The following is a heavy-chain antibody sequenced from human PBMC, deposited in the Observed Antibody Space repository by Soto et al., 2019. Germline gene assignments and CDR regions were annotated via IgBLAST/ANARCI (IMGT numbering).Heavy chain of an antibody. CDR1: GFTFNTYW. D-gene: IGHD5-12*01. CDR2: INSDGTRT. Sequence: EVQLVESGGTLVQPGGSLRLSCAASGFTFNTYWMHWVRQAPGKGLVWVLRINSDGTRTTYADSVKDRFTISRDNAKNTVYLQMNSLRAEDTAVYYCTTVATNSYNWLDPWGQGTLVTVSS. CDR3: TTVATNSYNWLDP. J-gene: IGHJ5*02. V-gene: IGHV3-74*01.